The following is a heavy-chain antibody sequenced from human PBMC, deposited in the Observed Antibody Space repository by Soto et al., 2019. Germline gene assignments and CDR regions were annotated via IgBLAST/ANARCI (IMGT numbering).Heavy chain of an antibody. CDR3: TTDALRFLEWLSY. CDR1: VLTFSKAW. V-gene: IGHV3-15*01. J-gene: IGHJ4*02. D-gene: IGHD3-3*01. CDR2: IKSKTDGGTT. Sequence: GSLRLSCAASVLTFSKAWMSWVRQGPGKGLEWVGRIKSKTDGGTTDYAAPVKGRFTITRDDSKNTLYLQMNSLKTEDTAVYYCTTDALRFLEWLSYWGQGTLVTVSS.